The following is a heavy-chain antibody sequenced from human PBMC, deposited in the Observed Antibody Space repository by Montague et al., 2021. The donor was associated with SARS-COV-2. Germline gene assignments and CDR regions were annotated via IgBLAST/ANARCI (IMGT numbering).Heavy chain of an antibody. J-gene: IGHJ5*02. CDR1: GFSFSSCA. Sequence: SLRLACAASGFSFSSCAMHWVRQPPGKGLEWLAVISFDGNDRYYAGSLRGRFTISRDNSKDTLYLQLTDLRSDDTGVYYCARVAQLLLGNPQNLFDPWGQGTLVTVST. D-gene: IGHD4-23*01. V-gene: IGHV3-30-3*01. CDR3: ARVAQLLLGNPQNLFDP. CDR2: ISFDGNDR.